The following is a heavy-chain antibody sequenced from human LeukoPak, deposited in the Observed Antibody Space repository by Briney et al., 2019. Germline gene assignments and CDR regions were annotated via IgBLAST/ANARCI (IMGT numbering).Heavy chain of an antibody. CDR3: AKDPRGANMPVPRFDP. D-gene: IGHD1-14*01. CDR2: ISGSGDNT. Sequence: TGGSLRLSCAASRSTFSYYMMNWVRQAPGKGLEWVSGISGSGDNTYYADSVKGRFTISRDNSKNTLYLQMNSLRAEDTAVYYCAKDPRGANMPVPRFDPWGQGTLVTVSS. CDR1: RSTFSYYM. V-gene: IGHV3-23*01. J-gene: IGHJ5*02.